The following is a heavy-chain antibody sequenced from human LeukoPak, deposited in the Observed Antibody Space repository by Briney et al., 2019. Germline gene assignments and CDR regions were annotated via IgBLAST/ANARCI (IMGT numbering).Heavy chain of an antibody. Sequence: GESLQISCQGSGYSFTSYWIGWVRQMPGKGLEWMGIIYPGDSDTRYSPSFQGQVTISADKSISTAYLQWSSLKASDTAMYYCARSEVDTESLPFDYWGQGTLVTVSS. CDR2: IYPGDSDT. CDR3: ARSEVDTESLPFDY. D-gene: IGHD5-18*01. V-gene: IGHV5-51*01. J-gene: IGHJ4*02. CDR1: GYSFTSYW.